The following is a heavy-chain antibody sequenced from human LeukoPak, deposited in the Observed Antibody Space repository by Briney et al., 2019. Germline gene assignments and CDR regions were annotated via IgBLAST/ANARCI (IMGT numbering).Heavy chain of an antibody. D-gene: IGHD1-26*01. CDR2: MWYDGSNK. CDR1: GFTFSVYG. CDR3: ARAGGSYYYYFDY. Sequence: GGSLRLPCAASGFTFSVYGMHWVRQAPGKGLEWVAVMWYDGSNKYYADSVKGRFTISRDNSKNTLYLEMSSLRAEDTAVYFCARAGGSYYYYFDYWSQGTLVTVS. J-gene: IGHJ4*02. V-gene: IGHV3-33*01.